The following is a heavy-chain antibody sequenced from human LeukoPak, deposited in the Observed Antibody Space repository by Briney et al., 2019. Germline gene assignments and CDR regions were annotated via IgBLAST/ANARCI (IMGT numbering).Heavy chain of an antibody. V-gene: IGHV1-18*01. Sequence: ASVKVSCKASGYTFTSYGISWVRQAPGQGLEWMGWISAYNGNTNYAQKLQGRVTMTTDTSTSTAYMELRSLRSDDTAVYYCARDGDYGGNSVNWYFDLWGRGALVTVSP. J-gene: IGHJ2*01. CDR3: ARDGDYGGNSVNWYFDL. CDR1: GYTFTSYG. CDR2: ISAYNGNT. D-gene: IGHD4-23*01.